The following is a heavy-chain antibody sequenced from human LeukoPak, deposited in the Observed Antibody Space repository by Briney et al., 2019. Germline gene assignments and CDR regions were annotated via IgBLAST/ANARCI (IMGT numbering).Heavy chain of an antibody. J-gene: IGHJ4*02. Sequence: GGSLRLSCAASGFTFSDYSMNWVRQAPGKGLEWISYVGISSGNTKYADSVKGRFTISGDKAKNTLYLQMNSLRVEDTAVYYCVRDDGYYYGSGTYYRHWGQGTLVTVSS. D-gene: IGHD3-10*01. CDR2: VGISSGNT. CDR1: GFTFSDYS. CDR3: VRDDGYYYGSGTYYRH. V-gene: IGHV3-48*01.